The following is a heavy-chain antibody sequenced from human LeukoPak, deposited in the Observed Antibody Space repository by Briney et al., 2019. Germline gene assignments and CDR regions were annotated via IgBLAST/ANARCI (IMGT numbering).Heavy chain of an antibody. J-gene: IGHJ4*02. D-gene: IGHD4-17*01. V-gene: IGHV3-33*01. CDR2: IWNDGSKK. CDR3: ARWYDDYPSFYLDS. CDR1: GYSLSNNG. Sequence: PGGSLRLSCVASGYSLSNNGMHWVRQAPGKGLEWVAVIWNDGSKKHYADSVKGRFTISSDSSKNTLYLQLNSLRVEDTAVYYCARWYDDYPSFYLDSWGQGTLVIVSS.